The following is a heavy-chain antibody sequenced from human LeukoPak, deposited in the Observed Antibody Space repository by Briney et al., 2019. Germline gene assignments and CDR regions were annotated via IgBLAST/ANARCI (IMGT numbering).Heavy chain of an antibody. J-gene: IGHJ3*02. Sequence: QTGGSLRLSCAASGFTFSSYGMHWVRQAPDKGLEWVAFIRYDGSNKYYADSVKGRFTISRDNSKNTLYLQMNSLKTEDTAVYYCTTDSEDIVVVPAVRKKICAFDIWGQGTMVTVSS. D-gene: IGHD2-2*01. V-gene: IGHV3-30*02. CDR1: GFTFSSYG. CDR2: IRYDGSNK. CDR3: TTDSEDIVVVPAVRKKICAFDI.